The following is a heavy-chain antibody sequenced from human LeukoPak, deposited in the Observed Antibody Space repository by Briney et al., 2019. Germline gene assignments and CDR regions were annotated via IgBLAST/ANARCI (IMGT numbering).Heavy chain of an antibody. CDR3: ARSPRPYCYFDL. V-gene: IGHV4-31*03. Sequence: SETLSLTCTVSGGSISSGGYYWSWIRQHPGKDLEWIGYIYYSGSTYYNPSLKSRVTISVDTSKNQFSLKLSSVTAADTAVYYCARSPRPYCYFDLWGRGTLVTVSS. J-gene: IGHJ2*01. CDR2: IYYSGST. CDR1: GGSISSGGYY.